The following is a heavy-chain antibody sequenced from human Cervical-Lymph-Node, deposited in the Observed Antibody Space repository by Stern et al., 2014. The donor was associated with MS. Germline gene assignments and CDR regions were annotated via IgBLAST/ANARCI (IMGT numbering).Heavy chain of an antibody. V-gene: IGHV4-30-4*01. CDR1: GVSTSSGDYY. CDR3: ARIDCSSTNCYVDY. CDR2: IYYSGST. D-gene: IGHD2-2*01. Sequence: QVQLQESGPGLVKPSQTLSLTCTVSGVSTSSGDYYWSWIRQPPGKGLEWIGNIYYSGSTYSNPSFKSRPTISVDTSKNQYSLRLNSVTAADTAVYYCARIDCSSTNCYVDYWGQGTLVTVSS. J-gene: IGHJ4*02.